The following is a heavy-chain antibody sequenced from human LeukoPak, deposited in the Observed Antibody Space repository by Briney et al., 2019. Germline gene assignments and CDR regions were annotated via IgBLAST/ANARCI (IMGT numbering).Heavy chain of an antibody. D-gene: IGHD3-10*01. J-gene: IGHJ4*02. CDR2: INADNGDT. CDR1: GYILTNYV. V-gene: IGHV1-3*01. CDR3: ARGTXMVRGVIVXGPFDY. Sequence: ASVKVSCKASGYILTNYVMHWVRQAPGQRLEWMGWINADNGDTKYSQKFQXRVTITRDTSATTVYMELSSLRSEDTAVYSCARGTXMVRGVIVXGPFDYWGPGTLVIVSS.